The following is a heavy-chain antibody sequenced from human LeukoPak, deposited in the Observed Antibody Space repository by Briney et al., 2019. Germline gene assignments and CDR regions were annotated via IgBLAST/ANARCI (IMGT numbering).Heavy chain of an antibody. CDR1: GGSISSSSYY. CDR3: ARAGIQLVHGYFDY. D-gene: IGHD6-13*01. V-gene: IGHV4-39*07. CDR2: IYYSGST. J-gene: IGHJ4*02. Sequence: SETLSLTCTVSGGSISSSSYYWGWIRQPPGKGLEWIGSIYYSGSTNYNPSLKSRVTISVDTSKNQFSLKLSSVTAADTAVYYCARAGIQLVHGYFDYWGQGTLVTVSS.